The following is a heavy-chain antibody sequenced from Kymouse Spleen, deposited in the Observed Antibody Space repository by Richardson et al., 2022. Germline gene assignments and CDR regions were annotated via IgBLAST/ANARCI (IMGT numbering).Heavy chain of an antibody. CDR1: GGSISSSSYY. D-gene: IGHD4-17*01. CDR3: ARGGTVTNSLNYYYYYGMDV. CDR2: IYYSGST. V-gene: IGHV4-39*01. J-gene: IGHJ6*02. Sequence: QLQLQESGPGLVKPSETLSLTCTVSGGSISSSSYYWGWIRQPPGKGLEWIGSIYYSGSTYYNPSLKSRVTISVDTSKNQFSLKLSSVTAADTAVYYCARGGTVTNSLNYYYYYGMDVWGQGTTVTVSS.